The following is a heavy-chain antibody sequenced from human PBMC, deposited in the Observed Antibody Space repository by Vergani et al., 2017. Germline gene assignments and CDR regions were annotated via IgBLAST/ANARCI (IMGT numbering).Heavy chain of an antibody. CDR2: IRYDGSNK. Sequence: QVQLVESGGGVVQPGGSLRLSCAASGFTFSSYGMHWVRQAPGKGLEWVAFIRYDGSNKYYADSVKGRFTISRDNSKNTLYLQMNSLRAEDTAVYYCAKVRSGAGSGYGAYWGQGTLVTVSS. CDR3: AKVRSGAGSGYGAY. CDR1: GFTFSSYG. J-gene: IGHJ4*02. D-gene: IGHD5-12*01. V-gene: IGHV3-30*02.